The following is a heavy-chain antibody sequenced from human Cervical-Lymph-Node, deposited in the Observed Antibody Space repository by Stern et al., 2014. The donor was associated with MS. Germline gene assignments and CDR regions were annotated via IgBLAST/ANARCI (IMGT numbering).Heavy chain of an antibody. D-gene: IGHD1-7*01. J-gene: IGHJ6*02. CDR3: AHSFGSVSGTYSGMDA. CDR1: GFSLTTDGVG. CDR2: IYWDDDE. V-gene: IGHV2-5*02. Sequence: QITLKESGPTLVKPTQTLTLTCTVSGFSLTTDGVGVAWIRQAPGKALEWLALIYWDDDERYNPSLNNRLTITKDTSKNQVVLRMTNMDPVDTGTYYCAHSFGSVSGTYSGMDAWGQGTTVTVS.